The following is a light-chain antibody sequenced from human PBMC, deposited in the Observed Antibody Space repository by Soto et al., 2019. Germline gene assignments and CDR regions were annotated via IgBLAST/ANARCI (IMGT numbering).Light chain of an antibody. CDR1: QRVGSY. V-gene: IGKV1-39*01. J-gene: IGKJ1*01. Sequence: DIQMTQSPSSLSASVGDRVTITCQASQRVGSYLNWYQQKPGKAPTLLIYSASELQSGVSSRFSGSGSGTDFTLTIRNLQPEDFAVYYCQQSHNTPLTFGQGTKVEI. CDR2: SAS. CDR3: QQSHNTPLT.